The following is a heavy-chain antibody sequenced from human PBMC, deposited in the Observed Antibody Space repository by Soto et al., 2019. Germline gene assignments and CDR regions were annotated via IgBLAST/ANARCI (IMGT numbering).Heavy chain of an antibody. CDR2: IKSKTDGGTT. Sequence: EVQLVESGGGLVKPGGSLRLSCAVSGFTFSKVWMNWVRQAPGKGLEWVGRIKSKTDGGTTDYAAAAKGRFTITRDDSKDTLYLQMNSLKTEDTAVYFCTTGRDDLLYWGQGTLVTVSS. D-gene: IGHD1-1*01. CDR3: TTGRDDLLY. V-gene: IGHV3-15*07. J-gene: IGHJ4*02. CDR1: GFTFSKVW.